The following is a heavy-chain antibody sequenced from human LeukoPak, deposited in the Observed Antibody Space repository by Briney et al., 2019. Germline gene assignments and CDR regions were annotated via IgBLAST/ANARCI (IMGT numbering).Heavy chain of an antibody. J-gene: IGHJ3*02. CDR2: IVVGSGNT. CDR3: AADGFGWADAFDI. V-gene: IGHV1-58*01. CDR1: GFTFTSSA. D-gene: IGHD3-16*01. Sequence: GASVKVSCKASGFTFTSSAVQWVRQARGQRLEWIGWIVVGSGNTNYARKFQERVTITRDMSTSTAYMELSSLRSEDTAVYYCAADGFGWADAFDIWGQGTMVTVSS.